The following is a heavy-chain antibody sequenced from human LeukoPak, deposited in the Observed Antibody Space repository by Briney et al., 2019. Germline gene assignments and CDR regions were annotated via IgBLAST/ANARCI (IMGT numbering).Heavy chain of an antibody. J-gene: IGHJ4*02. CDR2: IKQDGSEK. CDR1: GFTFSSNW. V-gene: IGHV3-7*01. CDR3: AVGAGSLI. Sequence: GGSLRPSCAAPGFTFSSNWMSWVRQAPGKGLEWVANIKQDGSEKYYVDSVKGRFTISRDNAKNSLYLQMNSLRAEDTAVYYCAVGAGSLIWGQGTLVTVSS. D-gene: IGHD1-26*01.